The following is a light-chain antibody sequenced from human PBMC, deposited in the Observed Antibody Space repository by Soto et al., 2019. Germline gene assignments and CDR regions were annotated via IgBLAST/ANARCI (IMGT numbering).Light chain of an antibody. CDR2: SNN. J-gene: IGLJ3*02. Sequence: QSVLTQPPSASGTPGVRVTISCSGSSSNFAVNTVNWYQQVPGTAPKLLIYSNNQRPSGVPDRFSASKSVTSASLAISGLQSEDEAESFCSTWDDSLNGPVFGGGTKLTVL. CDR3: STWDDSLNGPV. V-gene: IGLV1-44*01. CDR1: SSNFAVNT.